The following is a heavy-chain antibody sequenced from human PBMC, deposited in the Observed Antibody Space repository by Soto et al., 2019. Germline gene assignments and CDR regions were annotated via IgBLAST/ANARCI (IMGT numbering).Heavy chain of an antibody. D-gene: IGHD3-3*01. CDR3: AREYDFWSAQGGMDV. J-gene: IGHJ6*02. V-gene: IGHV3-33*01. Sequence: QVQLVESGGGVVQPGRSLRLSCAASGFTFSSYGMHWVRQAPGKGLEWVAVIWYDGSNKYYADSVKGRFTISRDNSKNTLYLQMNSLRAEDTAVYYCAREYDFWSAQGGMDVWGQGTTVTVSS. CDR1: GFTFSSYG. CDR2: IWYDGSNK.